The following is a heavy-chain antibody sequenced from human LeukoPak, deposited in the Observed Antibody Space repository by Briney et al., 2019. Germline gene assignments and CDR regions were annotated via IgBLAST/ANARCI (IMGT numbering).Heavy chain of an antibody. CDR2: IITNLAST. J-gene: IGHJ4*02. CDR1: GSAFSGYT. V-gene: IGHV1-69*13. Sequence: SVKVSCKASGSAFSGYTITRVRQAPGQGLEWVGGIITNLASTNYAQKFQGRVTISADDSTSTAYMQLRSLTSEDTAFYYCALAFSGYDRWFPEPPDQWGQGTLVTVSS. CDR3: ALAFSGYDRWFPEPPDQ. D-gene: IGHD5-12*01.